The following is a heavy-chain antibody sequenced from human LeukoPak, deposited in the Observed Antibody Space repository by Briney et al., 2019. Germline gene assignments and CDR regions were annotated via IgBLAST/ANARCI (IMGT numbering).Heavy chain of an antibody. Sequence: ASVKVSCKASGHTFTSYYMHWVRQAPGQGLEWMGIINPSGGSTSYAQKFQGRVTMTRDTSTSTVYMELSSLRSEDTAVYYCARVPLYCSSTSCFDYWGQGTLVTVSS. J-gene: IGHJ4*02. D-gene: IGHD2-2*01. CDR1: GHTFTSYY. CDR2: INPSGGST. V-gene: IGHV1-46*01. CDR3: ARVPLYCSSTSCFDY.